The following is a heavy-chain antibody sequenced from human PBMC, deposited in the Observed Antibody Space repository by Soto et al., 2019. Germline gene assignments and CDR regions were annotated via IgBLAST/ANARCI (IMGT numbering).Heavy chain of an antibody. Sequence: QVQLQQWGAGLLKPSETLSLTCTVYGGSFSDYYWSWIRQPPGKGLEWIGEIHRSGITNYNPSIKSRVTMSLDTSKNQFSLKLTSVTAADTAVYYCARYESVNPDFDYWGQGTLVTVSS. CDR2: IHRSGIT. D-gene: IGHD3-3*01. CDR1: GGSFSDYY. V-gene: IGHV4-34*01. CDR3: ARYESVNPDFDY. J-gene: IGHJ4*02.